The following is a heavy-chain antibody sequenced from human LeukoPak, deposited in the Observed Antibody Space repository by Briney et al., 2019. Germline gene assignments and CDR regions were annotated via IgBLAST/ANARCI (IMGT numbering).Heavy chain of an antibody. D-gene: IGHD2-2*01. CDR3: ARDMGVPAASYYFDY. Sequence: ASVKVSCKASGYTFTSYGISWVRQAPGQGLEWMGWISAHNGNTKYAQKLQGRVTMTTDTSTSTAYMELRSLRSDDTAVYYCARDMGVPAASYYFDYWGQGTLVTVSS. CDR2: ISAHNGNT. J-gene: IGHJ4*02. V-gene: IGHV1-18*01. CDR1: GYTFTSYG.